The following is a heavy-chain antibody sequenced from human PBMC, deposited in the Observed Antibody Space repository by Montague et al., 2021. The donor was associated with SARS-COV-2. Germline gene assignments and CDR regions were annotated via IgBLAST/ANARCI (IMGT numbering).Heavy chain of an antibody. V-gene: IGHV4-34*01. CDR3: ARGRPVQGSFRHFDSISSGALDI. Sequence: SETLSLTCAVSRGSFSNYYWTWIRQSPGKGLEWIGEINQGGAPNYTPSLKSRVTISLDTSKKQISLKLNSATVADTAVSFCARGRPVQGSFRHFDSISSGALDIWAQGSLVIVSS. D-gene: IGHD3-9*01. CDR2: INQGGAP. CDR1: RGSFSNYY. J-gene: IGHJ3*02.